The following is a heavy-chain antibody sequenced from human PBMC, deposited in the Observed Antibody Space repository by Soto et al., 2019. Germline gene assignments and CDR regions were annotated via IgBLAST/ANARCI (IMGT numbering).Heavy chain of an antibody. D-gene: IGHD6-19*01. V-gene: IGHV1-69*13. CDR1: GGTFSSYA. J-gene: IGHJ4*02. CDR2: IIPIFGTA. Sequence: GASVKVSSKASGGTFSSYAISWVRQAPGQGLEWMGGIIPIFGTANYAQKFQGRVTITADESTSTAYMELSSLRSEDTAVYYCARDGGGYDVRGGFSLGTYGVKGTLVPVS. CDR3: ARDGGGYDVRGGFSLGTY.